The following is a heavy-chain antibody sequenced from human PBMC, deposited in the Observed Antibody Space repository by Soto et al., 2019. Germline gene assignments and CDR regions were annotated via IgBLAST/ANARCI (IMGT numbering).Heavy chain of an antibody. CDR3: ARTAIACSGGSCFIRRDWYFDL. J-gene: IGHJ2*01. Sequence: GASVKVSCKASGYTFTSYGISWVRQAPGQGLEWMGWISAYNGNTNYAQKLQGRVTMTTDTSTSTAYMELRSLRSDDTAVYYCARTAIACSGGSCFIRRDWYFDLWGRGTLVTVSS. V-gene: IGHV1-18*01. CDR1: GYTFTSYG. CDR2: ISAYNGNT. D-gene: IGHD2-15*01.